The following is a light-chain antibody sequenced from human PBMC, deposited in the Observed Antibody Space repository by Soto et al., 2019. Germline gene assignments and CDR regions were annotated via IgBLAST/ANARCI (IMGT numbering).Light chain of an antibody. CDR3: LSFDSSQIAWL. CDR1: SSNIGAGHD. CDR2: DDI. J-gene: IGLJ3*02. V-gene: IGLV1-40*01. Sequence: QSVLTQPPSVSVAPGQRATISCTGSSSNIGAGHDVHWYQQVPGTAPKLLIYDDINRPSGVPDRFSGSKSGTSASLAITGLQADDEADYYCLSFDSSQIAWLFGGGTKLTVL.